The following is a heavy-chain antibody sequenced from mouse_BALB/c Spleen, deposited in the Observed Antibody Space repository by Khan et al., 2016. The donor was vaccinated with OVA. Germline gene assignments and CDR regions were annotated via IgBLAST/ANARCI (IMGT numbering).Heavy chain of an antibody. CDR2: INTSNGRT. CDR1: GYTLTSYW. CDR3: AKLLFNFVY. D-gene: IGHD2-1*01. Sequence: QVQLQQPGAELVNPGASVNLSCKASGYTLTSYWMHWVKQRPGQGLEWIGEINTSNGRTNYTEKFKSKATLTVAKSSSTAYMQLRSTTSEDSAVYYCAKLLFNFVYWGQGTTLTGSS. J-gene: IGHJ2*01. V-gene: IGHV1S81*02.